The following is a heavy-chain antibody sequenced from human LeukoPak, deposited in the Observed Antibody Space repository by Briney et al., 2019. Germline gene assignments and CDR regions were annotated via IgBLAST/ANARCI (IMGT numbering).Heavy chain of an antibody. CDR2: ISGSGGST. D-gene: IGHD6-19*01. J-gene: IGHJ4*02. Sequence: GGSLRLSCAASGFTFSSYAMTWVRQAPGKGLEWVSAISGSGGSTYYADSVKGRFTISRDNAKNSLYLQMNSLRAKDTAVYYCARAVAGDYWGQGTLVTVSS. CDR1: GFTFSSYA. V-gene: IGHV3-23*01. CDR3: ARAVAGDY.